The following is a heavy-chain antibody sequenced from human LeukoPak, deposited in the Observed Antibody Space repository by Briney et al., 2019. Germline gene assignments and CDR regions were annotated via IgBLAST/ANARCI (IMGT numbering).Heavy chain of an antibody. CDR1: GFTFSRFG. CDR2: ISSTGSPI. V-gene: IGHV3-48*02. J-gene: IGHJ4*02. Sequence: GGSLRLSCAASGFTFSRFGKNWVRQAPGKGLEWVSYISSTGSPIYYADSVKGRFTISRDNAKNSLYLQMNSLRDDDTAVYYCAQKGGTDYWGQGTLVTVSS. CDR3: AQKGGTDY. D-gene: IGHD2-15*01.